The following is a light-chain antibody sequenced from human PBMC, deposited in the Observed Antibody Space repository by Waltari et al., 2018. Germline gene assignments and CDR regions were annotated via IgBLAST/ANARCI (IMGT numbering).Light chain of an antibody. CDR2: KAS. CDR3: QQYHSYSYT. J-gene: IGKJ2*01. Sequence: DIQMTQSPSTLSASVGDRVTITCRASQSISSWLAWYQQKPGKAPKLLIYKASTLQSGVPSRFSGSGSGTDFTLTISSLQPGDFATYYCQQYHSYSYTFGQGTKLEIK. V-gene: IGKV1-5*03. CDR1: QSISSW.